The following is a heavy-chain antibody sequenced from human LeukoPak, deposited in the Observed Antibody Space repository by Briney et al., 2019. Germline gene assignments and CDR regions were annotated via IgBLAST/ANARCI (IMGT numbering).Heavy chain of an antibody. CDR3: ARESFYYYYMDV. V-gene: IGHV4-59*11. Sequence: SETLSLTCTVSGGSISSHYWSWIRQPPGKGLEGIGYIYYSGSTNYNPSLKSRVTISVDTSKNQFSLKLSSVTAADTAVYYCARESFYYYYMDVWGKGTTVTVSS. CDR1: GGSISSHY. J-gene: IGHJ6*03. CDR2: IYYSGST.